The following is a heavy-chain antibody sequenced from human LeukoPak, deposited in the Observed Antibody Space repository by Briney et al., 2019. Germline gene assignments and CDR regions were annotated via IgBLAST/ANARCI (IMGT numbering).Heavy chain of an antibody. V-gene: IGHV3-11*04. J-gene: IGHJ3*02. D-gene: IGHD3-3*01. CDR3: ARDSTPTYDFWSGYYTSAFDI. CDR1: GFTFSDYY. CDR2: ISSSGSTI. Sequence: PGGSLRLSCAASGFTFSDYYMSWIRQAPGKGLEWVSYISSSGSTIYYADSVKGRFTISRDNAKNSLYLQMNSLRAEDTAVYYCARDSTPTYDFWSGYYTSAFDIWGQGTMVTVSS.